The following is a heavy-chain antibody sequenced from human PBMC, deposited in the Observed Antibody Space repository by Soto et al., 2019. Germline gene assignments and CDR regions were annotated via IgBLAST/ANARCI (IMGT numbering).Heavy chain of an antibody. CDR3: ARQVYCSSTSCYESDY. J-gene: IGHJ4*02. Sequence: SETLSLTCTVSGVSISSSTYYWGWIRQPPGKGLEWIGSIYYSGSTYYNPSLKSRVTISVDTSKNQFSLKLSSVTAADMAVYYCARQVYCSSTSCYESDYWGQGTQVTVSS. V-gene: IGHV4-39*01. D-gene: IGHD2-2*01. CDR2: IYYSGST. CDR1: GVSISSSTYY.